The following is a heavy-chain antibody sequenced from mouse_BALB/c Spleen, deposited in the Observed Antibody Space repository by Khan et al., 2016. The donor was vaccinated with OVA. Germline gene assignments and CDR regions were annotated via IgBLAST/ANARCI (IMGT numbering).Heavy chain of an antibody. CDR1: GYTFTTYW. J-gene: IGHJ2*01. V-gene: IGHV1-7*01. CDR3: TRDRIDY. Sequence: QVQLQQSGAELAKSGASVQMSCKASGYTFTTYWMHWVKQRPGQGLEWIGYINPTSGYTDYSENFKDKATLSADKSSSTAYMQLSRLTSEDSAVYYCTRDRIDYWGQGTTLTVSS. CDR2: INPTSGYT.